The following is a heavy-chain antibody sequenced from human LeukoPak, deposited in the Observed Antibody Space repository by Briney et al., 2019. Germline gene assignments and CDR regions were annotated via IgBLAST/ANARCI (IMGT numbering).Heavy chain of an antibody. Sequence: KPSETLSLTCDISGGSILTYRWSWIRQSPGKGLEWIGYIGDSGNTVYSPSLQSRVTISVDSSETQISLTLVSVTSADAAVYFCARESWGEYSGYGMGGFDYWGQGILVTVSS. CDR3: ARESWGEYSGYGMGGFDY. V-gene: IGHV4-59*01. J-gene: IGHJ4*01. CDR2: IGDSGNT. D-gene: IGHD5-12*01. CDR1: GGSILTYR.